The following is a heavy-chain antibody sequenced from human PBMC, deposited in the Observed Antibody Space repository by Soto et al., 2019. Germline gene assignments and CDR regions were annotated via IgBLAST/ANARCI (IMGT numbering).Heavy chain of an antibody. CDR2: ISYDGSNK. CDR1: GFTFSSYG. V-gene: IGHV3-30*03. Sequence: QVQLVESGGGVVQPGRSLRLSCAASGFTFSSYGMHWVRQAPGKGLEWVAVISYDGSNKYYADSVKGRFTISRDNSKNTLYLQINSLRAEDTAVYYCTPTRGYSYGYLGYWGQGTLVTVSS. J-gene: IGHJ4*02. D-gene: IGHD5-18*01. CDR3: TPTRGYSYGYLGY.